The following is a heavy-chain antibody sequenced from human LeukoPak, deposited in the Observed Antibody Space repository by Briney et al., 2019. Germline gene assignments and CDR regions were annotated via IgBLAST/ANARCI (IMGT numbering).Heavy chain of an antibody. CDR3: ARRQQTGGDNGLHNWFDP. J-gene: IGHJ5*02. CDR2: IFYSGST. V-gene: IGHV4-59*08. CDR1: DGSSSSSS. D-gene: IGHD2-21*01. Sequence: SETLSLTCTVSDGSSSSSSWNWIRQPPDKGLEWIGYIFYSGSTKYNPSLESRVTISVDTSKNQISLKLRSVTAADTAIYYCARRQQTGGDNGLHNWFDPWGQGTLVTVSS.